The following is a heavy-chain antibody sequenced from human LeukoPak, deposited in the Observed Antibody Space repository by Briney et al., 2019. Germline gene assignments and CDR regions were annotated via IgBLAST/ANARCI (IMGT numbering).Heavy chain of an antibody. CDR2: ISSSSSYI. D-gene: IGHD4-17*01. J-gene: IGHJ3*02. V-gene: IGHV3-21*01. CDR3: ARDWSDYGDSRDAFDI. CDR1: GFTFSSYS. Sequence: PGGSLRLSCAASGFTFSSYSMNWVRQAPGKGLEWVSSISSSSSYIYYADSVKGRFTISRDNAKNSLYLQMNSLRAEDTAVYYCARDWSDYGDSRDAFDIWGQGTMVTVSS.